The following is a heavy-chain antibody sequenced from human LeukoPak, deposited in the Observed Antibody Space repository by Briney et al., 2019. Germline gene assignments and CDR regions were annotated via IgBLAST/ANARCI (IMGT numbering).Heavy chain of an antibody. J-gene: IGHJ2*01. CDR1: GGSFSGYY. Sequence: SETLSLTCAVYGGSFSGYYWSWIRQPPGKGLEWIGEINHSGSTNYNTDLKSRGTISVDTSKNQLSLNLSSVNAADTDGYYSAGGVRRYFDLWGRGTLVTVSS. V-gene: IGHV4-34*01. CDR3: AGGVRRYFDL. CDR2: INHSGST.